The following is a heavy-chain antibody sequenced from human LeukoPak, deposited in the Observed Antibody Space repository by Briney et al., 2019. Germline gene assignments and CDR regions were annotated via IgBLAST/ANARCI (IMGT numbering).Heavy chain of an antibody. V-gene: IGHV3-11*05. CDR3: TRELYGVNAFDI. CDR1: GFTFSDYY. J-gene: IGHJ3*02. CDR2: VNSGRPYI. D-gene: IGHD2-8*01. Sequence: NPGGALRLSCSASGFTFSDYYMSWIRQAPGKGLEWVSSVNSGRPYINYADSVKGRFTISRDNAKNSLYLQMNSLRAEDTAVYYCTRELYGVNAFDIWGQGTMVT.